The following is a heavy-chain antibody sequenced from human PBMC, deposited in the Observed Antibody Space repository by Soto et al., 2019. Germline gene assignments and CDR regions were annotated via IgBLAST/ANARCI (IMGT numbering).Heavy chain of an antibody. CDR1: GFTFSSYS. D-gene: IGHD3-3*01. CDR3: ARGHYDFWSGSQFDP. V-gene: IGHV3-21*01. J-gene: IGHJ5*02. CDR2: ISSSSSYI. Sequence: GGFLRLSCAASGFTFSSYSMNWVRQAPGKGLEWVSSISSSSSYIYYADSVKGRFTISRDNAKNSLYLQMNSLRAEDTAVYYCARGHYDFWSGSQFDPWGQGTLVTVSS.